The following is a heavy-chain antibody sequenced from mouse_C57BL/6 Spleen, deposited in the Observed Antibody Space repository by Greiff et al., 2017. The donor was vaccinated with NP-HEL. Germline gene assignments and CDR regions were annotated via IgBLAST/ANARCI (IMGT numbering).Heavy chain of an antibody. CDR1: GFSLTSYG. V-gene: IGHV2-5*01. CDR3: AIPLYYGSSDDAMDY. CDR2: IWRGGST. D-gene: IGHD1-1*01. J-gene: IGHJ4*01. Sequence: VQLQQSGPGLVQPSQSLSITCTVSGFSLTSYGVHWVRQSPGKGLEWLGVIWRGGSTDYNAAFMSRLSITKDNSKSQVFFKMNSLQADDPAIYYCAIPLYYGSSDDAMDYWGQGTSVTVSS.